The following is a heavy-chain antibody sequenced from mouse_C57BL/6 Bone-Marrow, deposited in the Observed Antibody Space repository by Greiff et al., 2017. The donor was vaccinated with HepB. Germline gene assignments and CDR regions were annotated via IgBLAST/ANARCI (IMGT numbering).Heavy chain of an antibody. J-gene: IGHJ3*01. D-gene: IGHD4-1*01. CDR1: GYTFTSYG. V-gene: IGHV1-81*01. Sequence: VMLQQSGAELARPGASVKLSCKASGYTFTSYGISWVKQRTGQGLEWIGEIYPRSGNTYYNEKFKGKATLTADKSSSTAYMELRSLTSEDSAVYFCARGGTGTFAYWGQGTLVTVSA. CDR2: IYPRSGNT. CDR3: ARGGTGTFAY.